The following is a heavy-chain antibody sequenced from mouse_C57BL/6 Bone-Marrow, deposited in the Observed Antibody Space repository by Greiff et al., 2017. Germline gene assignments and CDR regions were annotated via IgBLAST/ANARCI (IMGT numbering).Heavy chain of an antibody. CDR3: ARKGFYYCGSTWYFDV. CDR1: GYTFTSYW. V-gene: IGHV1-72*01. D-gene: IGHD1-1*01. Sequence: QVQLQQPGAELVKPGASVKLSCKASGYTFTSYWMHWVKQRPGRGLEWIGRIDPNSGGTKYNDKFKSKATLTVDKHSSTSYMQLSSLTSKDSAVYYCARKGFYYCGSTWYFDVWGTGTTVTVSS. J-gene: IGHJ1*03. CDR2: IDPNSGGT.